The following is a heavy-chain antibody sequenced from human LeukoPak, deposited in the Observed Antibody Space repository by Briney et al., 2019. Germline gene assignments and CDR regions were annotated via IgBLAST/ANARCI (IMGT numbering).Heavy chain of an antibody. Sequence: GGSLRLSCAASGFTFSSYGIHWVCQAPGKGPEWVAVISNDGTIKYYADSVKGRFTVSRDNSKNTVYLQMNSLRAEDTAIYYCAREWSVYSFDYWGQGALVAVSS. CDR1: GFTFSSYG. V-gene: IGHV3-30*03. CDR2: ISNDGTIK. J-gene: IGHJ4*02. D-gene: IGHD5-18*01. CDR3: AREWSVYSFDY.